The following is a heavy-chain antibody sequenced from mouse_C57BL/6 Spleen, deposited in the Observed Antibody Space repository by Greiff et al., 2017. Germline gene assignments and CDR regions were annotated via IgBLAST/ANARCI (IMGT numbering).Heavy chain of an antibody. CDR3: ARGVTTFYFDD. V-gene: IGHV1-4*01. CDR1: GYTFTSYT. Sequence: QVQLQQSGAELARPGASVKMSCKASGYTFTSYTMHWVKQRPGQGLEWIGYINPSSGYTKYNQKFKDKATLTADKSSRSAYMQLSSLTSEDSAVYYCARGVTTFYFDDWGQGTTLTVSS. D-gene: IGHD2-2*01. CDR2: INPSSGYT. J-gene: IGHJ2*01.